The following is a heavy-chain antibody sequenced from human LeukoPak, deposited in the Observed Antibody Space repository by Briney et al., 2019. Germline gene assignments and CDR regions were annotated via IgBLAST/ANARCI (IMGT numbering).Heavy chain of an antibody. CDR2: ISYDGSNK. V-gene: IGHV3-30*18. D-gene: IGHD1-26*01. J-gene: IGHJ4*02. Sequence: GGSLRLSCAASGFTFSNAWMSWVRQAPGKGLEWVAVISYDGSNKYYADSVKGRFTISRDNSKNTLYLQMNSLRAEDTAVYYCAKSGGGSYYGGSFYYFDYWGQGTLVTVSS. CDR3: AKSGGGSYYGGSFYYFDY. CDR1: GFTFSNAW.